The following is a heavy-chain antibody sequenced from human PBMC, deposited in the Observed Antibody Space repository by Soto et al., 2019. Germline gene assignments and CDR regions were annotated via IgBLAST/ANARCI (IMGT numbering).Heavy chain of an antibody. CDR3: ARDGYCANGVCYGGGGPFDY. Sequence: KASDSLSLSCTVSGGSLSDSYWNWIRQTPGKGLEWIGYIFYSGNTNYNPSLKSRVTISLDTSKNQISLNLSSVTAADTAVYYCARDGYCANGVCYGGGGPFDYWGQGTLVTVSS. D-gene: IGHD2-8*01. CDR2: IFYSGNT. J-gene: IGHJ4*02. CDR1: GGSLSDSY. V-gene: IGHV4-59*01.